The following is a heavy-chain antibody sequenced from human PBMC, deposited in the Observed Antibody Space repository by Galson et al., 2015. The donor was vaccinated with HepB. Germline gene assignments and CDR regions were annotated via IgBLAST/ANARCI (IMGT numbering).Heavy chain of an antibody. CDR3: AKGTPPAVVTHTLGDAFDI. J-gene: IGHJ3*02. CDR2: ISWNSGSI. V-gene: IGHV3-9*01. D-gene: IGHD4-23*01. CDR1: GFTFDGYA. Sequence: SLRLSCAASGFTFDGYAMHWVRQAPGKGLEWVSGISWNSGSIGCADSVKGRFTISRDNAKNSLYLQMNSLRAEDTALYYCAKGTPPAVVTHTLGDAFDICGQEPRLTVSS.